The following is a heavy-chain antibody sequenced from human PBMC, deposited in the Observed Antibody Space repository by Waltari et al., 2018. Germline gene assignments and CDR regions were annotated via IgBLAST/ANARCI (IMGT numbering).Heavy chain of an antibody. V-gene: IGHV4-38-2*01. CDR2: IYHSGST. CDR1: GYSISSGYY. CDR3: ARHAAPVAGNRGLDY. D-gene: IGHD6-19*01. J-gene: IGHJ4*02. Sequence: QVQLQESGPGLVKPSETLSLTCAVSGYSISSGYYWGWIRQPPGKGLEWIGSIYHSGSTYYNPSLKSRVTISVDTSKNQFSLKLSSVTAADTAVYYCARHAAPVAGNRGLDYWGQGTLVTVSS.